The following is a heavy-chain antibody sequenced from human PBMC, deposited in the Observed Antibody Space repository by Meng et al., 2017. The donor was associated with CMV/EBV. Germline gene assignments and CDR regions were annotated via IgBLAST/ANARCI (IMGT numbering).Heavy chain of an antibody. CDR2: IYPGDSDT. CDR3: ARGPGDMDY. V-gene: IGHV5-51*01. CDR1: GYKFSDYW. D-gene: IGHD7-27*01. J-gene: IGHJ4*02. Sequence: GGSLRLSCKGSGYKFSDYWIAWVRQMPGKGLEWMGIIYPGDSDTRYSTSFQGQVTISADKSISTAYLQWSSLKASDTAMYYCARGPGDMDYWGQGTLVTVSS.